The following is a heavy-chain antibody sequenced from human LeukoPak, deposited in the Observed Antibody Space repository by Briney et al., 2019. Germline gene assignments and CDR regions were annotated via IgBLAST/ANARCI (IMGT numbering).Heavy chain of an antibody. Sequence: ASVTVSCKSSGYTFTGYYMHWVRQAPGQGLGWMGWINPNSGGTNYAQKFQGRVTMTRDTSISTAYMELSRLRSDDTAVYYCARLVRTRTYYFDYWGQGTLVTVSS. D-gene: IGHD1-14*01. V-gene: IGHV1-2*02. J-gene: IGHJ4*02. CDR2: INPNSGGT. CDR3: ARLVRTRTYYFDY. CDR1: GYTFTGYY.